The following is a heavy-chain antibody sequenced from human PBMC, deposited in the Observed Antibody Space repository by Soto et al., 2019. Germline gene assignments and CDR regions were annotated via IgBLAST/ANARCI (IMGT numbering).Heavy chain of an antibody. J-gene: IGHJ6*02. D-gene: IGHD6-13*01. CDR1: GGSFSGYY. CDR2: INHSGST. V-gene: IGHV4-34*01. CDR3: ARGRIVDSSSFDYYYSGMDV. Sequence: QVQLQQWGAGLLKPSETLSLTCAVYGGSFSGYYWSWIRQPPGKGLEWIGEINHSGSTNYNPSLKRRVTISVDTSKNQFSLKLSSVTAADTAVYYCARGRIVDSSSFDYYYSGMDVWGQGTTVTVSS.